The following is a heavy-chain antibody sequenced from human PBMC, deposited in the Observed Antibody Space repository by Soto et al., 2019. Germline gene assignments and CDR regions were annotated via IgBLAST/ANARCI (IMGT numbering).Heavy chain of an antibody. J-gene: IGHJ4*02. Sequence: EVQLVESGGGLVQPGGSLRLSCAASGFTFSSYSMNWVRQAPGKGLEWVSYISSSSSTIYYADSVKGRFTISRDNAKNSLYLQMNSLRDEDTAVYYCARDSGRGAVAGTFLYWGQGTLVTVSS. D-gene: IGHD6-19*01. CDR1: GFTFSSYS. CDR3: ARDSGRGAVAGTFLY. CDR2: ISSSSSTI. V-gene: IGHV3-48*02.